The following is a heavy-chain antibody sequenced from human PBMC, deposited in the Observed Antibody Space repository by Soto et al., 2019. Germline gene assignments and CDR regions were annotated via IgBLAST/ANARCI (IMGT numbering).Heavy chain of an antibody. CDR2: LNYSGRI. V-gene: IGHV4-39*01. J-gene: IGHJ5*02. D-gene: IGHD3-16*01. Sequence: PSETLSLTCTVSGGSIAGSTYFWVWIRQPPGKGLEWIGSLNYSGRIYYNPSLKNRVTISADMSKNQFSLKLTFVAAADTAVYYCARSYGNWFDTWGQGALVTVSS. CDR1: GGSIAGSTYF. CDR3: ARSYGNWFDT.